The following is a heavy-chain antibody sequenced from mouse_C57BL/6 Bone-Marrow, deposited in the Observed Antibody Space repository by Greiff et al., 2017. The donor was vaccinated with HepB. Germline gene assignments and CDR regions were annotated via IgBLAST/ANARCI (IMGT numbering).Heavy chain of an antibody. CDR3: ARSAGSPHWYFDV. V-gene: IGHV1-54*01. CDR1: GYAFTNYL. CDR2: INPGSGGT. Sequence: VQLQQSGAELVRPGPSVKVSCKASGYAFTNYLIEWVKQRPGQGLEWIGVINPGSGGTNYNEKFKGKATLTADKSSSTAYMQLSSLTSSDSAVYFCARSAGSPHWYFDVWGTGTTVTVSS. D-gene: IGHD1-1*01. J-gene: IGHJ1*03.